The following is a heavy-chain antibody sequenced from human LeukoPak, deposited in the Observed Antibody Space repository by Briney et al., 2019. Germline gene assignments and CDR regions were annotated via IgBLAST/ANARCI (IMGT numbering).Heavy chain of an antibody. J-gene: IGHJ4*02. CDR3: ARGRYSYGQTFCDY. CDR2: IWYDGTNK. Sequence: GGSLRLSCAASGFTFSSYGMHWVRQAPGKGLEWVAIIWYDGTNKYYAASVKGRFTISRDNSKNTLYLQMNGLRAEDTALYYCARGRYSYGQTFCDYWGQGTLVTVSS. CDR1: GFTFSSYG. D-gene: IGHD5-18*01. V-gene: IGHV3-33*01.